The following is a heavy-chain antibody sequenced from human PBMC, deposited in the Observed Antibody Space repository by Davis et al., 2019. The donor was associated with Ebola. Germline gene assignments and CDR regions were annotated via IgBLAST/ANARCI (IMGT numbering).Heavy chain of an antibody. CDR3: AREMATTNDAFDI. CDR2: ISSDGSST. J-gene: IGHJ3*02. V-gene: IGHV3-74*01. CDR1: GFTFSNYW. D-gene: IGHD5-24*01. Sequence: HTGGSLRLSCAASGFTFSNYWMHWVRQAPGKGLVWVSRISSDGSSTSYADSVKGRFTISRDNAKNTLYLQKNRLRVEDTAVYYCAREMATTNDAFDIWGQGTMVSVSS.